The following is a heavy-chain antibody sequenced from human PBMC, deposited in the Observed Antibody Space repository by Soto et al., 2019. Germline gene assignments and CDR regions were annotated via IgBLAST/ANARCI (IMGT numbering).Heavy chain of an antibody. CDR2: TYYRTRWCN. CDR3: AAATRGYLYYCLDV. Sequence: SQTLSLTCAISGDTVSSNRAAWNWIRQSPSRGLEWLGRTYYRTRWCNDYAVSVKGRITINPDPSRNQFYLQVNSVTSEDTAVYYCAAATRGYLYYCLDVWGHGTTVPVSS. D-gene: IGHD5-12*01. CDR1: GDTVSSNRAA. V-gene: IGHV6-1*01. J-gene: IGHJ6*02.